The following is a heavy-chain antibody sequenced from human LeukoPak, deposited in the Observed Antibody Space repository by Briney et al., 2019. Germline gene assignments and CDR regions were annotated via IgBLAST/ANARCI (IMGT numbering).Heavy chain of an antibody. Sequence: ASVKVSCKASGYTFSSYYMHWVRQAPGQGLEWMGIINPSGGSTTYAQKFQGRVTMTRDTSTSTVYMELSSLRSEDTAVYYCARGDYYYDSSGYYSVAFDIWGQGKMVTVSS. V-gene: IGHV1-46*01. J-gene: IGHJ3*02. CDR3: ARGDYYYDSSGYYSVAFDI. CDR2: INPSGGST. D-gene: IGHD3-22*01. CDR1: GYTFSSYY.